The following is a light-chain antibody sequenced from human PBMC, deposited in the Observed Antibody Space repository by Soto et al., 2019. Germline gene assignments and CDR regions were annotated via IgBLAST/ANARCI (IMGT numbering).Light chain of an antibody. CDR1: RSLSSTS. CDR3: QQYGSSPRT. CDR2: DVS. Sequence: IVLTQSPGTLSLSPGDRAALSCRASRSLSSTSLAWYQQRPGQAPRLLIYDVSSRATGIPDRFSGSGSGTDFTLTINRLEPDDFAVYYCQQYGSSPRTFGQGTKVEIK. J-gene: IGKJ1*01. V-gene: IGKV3-20*01.